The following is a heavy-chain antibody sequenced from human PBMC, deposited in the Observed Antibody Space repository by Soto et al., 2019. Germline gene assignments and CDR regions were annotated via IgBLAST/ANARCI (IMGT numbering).Heavy chain of an antibody. D-gene: IGHD3-3*01. CDR1: GFTFSSYA. V-gene: IGHV3-23*01. CDR3: AKDHRIGYYDFWSGYAVFGY. Sequence: EVQLLESGGGLVQPGGSLRLSCAASGFTFSSYAMSWVRQAPGKGLEWVSAISGSGGSTYYADSVKGRFTISRDNSKNTLYLQMNSLRAEDTAVYYCAKDHRIGYYDFWSGYAVFGYWGQGTLVTVSS. J-gene: IGHJ4*02. CDR2: ISGSGGST.